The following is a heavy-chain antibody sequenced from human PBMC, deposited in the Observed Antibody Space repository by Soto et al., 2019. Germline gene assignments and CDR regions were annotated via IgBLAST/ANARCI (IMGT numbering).Heavy chain of an antibody. Sequence: GASVKGSCKASGYTFPSYYIHWVRQAPGQGLEWMGIINPSGGSTSYAQKFQGRVTMTRDTSTSTVYMELSSLRSEDTAVYYCARASGMATIAYWGQGTLVTVSS. CDR1: GYTFPSYY. D-gene: IGHD5-12*01. V-gene: IGHV1-46*01. CDR3: ARASGMATIAY. J-gene: IGHJ4*02. CDR2: INPSGGST.